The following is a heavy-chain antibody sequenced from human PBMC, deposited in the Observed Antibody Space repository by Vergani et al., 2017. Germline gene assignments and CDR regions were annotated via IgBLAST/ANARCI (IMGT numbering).Heavy chain of an antibody. CDR3: ARLMWVPTPNRSSWPTPLFPIDY. CDR1: GYSFTSYW. CDR2: IYPGDSDT. D-gene: IGHD6-13*01. J-gene: IGHJ4*02. V-gene: IGHV5-51*01. Sequence: EVQLVQSGAEVKKPGESLKISCKGSGYSFTSYWIGWVRQMPGKGLEWMGIIYPGDSDTRYSPSFQGQVNISADKSISTAYLQWSSLKASDTAMYYCARLMWVPTPNRSSWPTPLFPIDYWGQGTLVTVSS.